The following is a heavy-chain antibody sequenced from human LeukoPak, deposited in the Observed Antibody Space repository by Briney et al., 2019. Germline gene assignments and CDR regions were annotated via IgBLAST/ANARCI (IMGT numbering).Heavy chain of an antibody. CDR2: IYYSGST. Sequence: SETLSLTCTVSGGSISSYYWSWIRQPPGKGLEWIGYIYYSGSTNYNPSLKSRVTISVDTSKNQFSLKLSSVTAADTAVYCCARHSYAGSQYYFDYWGQGTLVTVSS. J-gene: IGHJ4*02. CDR3: ARHSYAGSQYYFDY. V-gene: IGHV4-59*08. D-gene: IGHD2-8*01. CDR1: GGSISSYY.